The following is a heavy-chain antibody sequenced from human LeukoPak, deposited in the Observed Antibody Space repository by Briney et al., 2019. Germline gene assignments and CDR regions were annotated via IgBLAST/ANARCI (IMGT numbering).Heavy chain of an antibody. V-gene: IGHV1-2*02. Sequence: ASVKVSCKASGYTFTGYYMHWVRQAPGQGLEWMGWINPNSGGTNYAQKFQGRVTMTRDTSISTAYMELSRLRSADTAVYYCARDRFHGGNVDYWGQGTLVTVSS. CDR2: INPNSGGT. CDR1: GYTFTGYY. CDR3: ARDRFHGGNVDY. J-gene: IGHJ4*02. D-gene: IGHD4-23*01.